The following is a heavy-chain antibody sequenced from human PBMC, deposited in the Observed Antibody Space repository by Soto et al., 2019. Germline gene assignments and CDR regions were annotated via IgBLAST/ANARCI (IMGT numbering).Heavy chain of an antibody. V-gene: IGHV2-5*01. Sequence: QITLKESGPTLVKPTQTLTLTCSFSGFSLSTSGEGVGWIRQPPRKALEWLALIYWYDDKRYNPSLKSRLNISKDTSKNQVVLTMTNMDPADTATYFCAHSPYGDYVGDWDYWGQGTLVTVSS. D-gene: IGHD4-17*01. J-gene: IGHJ4*02. CDR2: IYWYDDK. CDR1: GFSLSTSGEG. CDR3: AHSPYGDYVGDWDY.